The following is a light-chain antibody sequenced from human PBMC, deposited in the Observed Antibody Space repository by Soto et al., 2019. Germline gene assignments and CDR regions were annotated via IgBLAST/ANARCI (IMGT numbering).Light chain of an antibody. J-gene: IGKJ4*01. Sequence: DIQMTQSHSTLSASVGDRVTITGLASQRSSSWLAWYQQTPGKAPKLLIYKESTLESAVPSRFSGSGSGTEFTLTINSLQPDDFATYYCQQYNSAPLTFGGGTKVEIK. CDR3: QQYNSAPLT. CDR2: KES. CDR1: QRSSSW. V-gene: IGKV1-5*03.